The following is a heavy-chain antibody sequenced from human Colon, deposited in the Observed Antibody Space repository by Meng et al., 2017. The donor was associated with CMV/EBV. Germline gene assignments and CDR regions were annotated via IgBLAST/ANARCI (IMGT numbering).Heavy chain of an antibody. CDR3: ARDHSSEPEWYFDL. Sequence: GESLKISCEASGFIFSSFPMHWVRQAPGKGLEWLAVISYDGGNEYYADSVRGRFTISRDNSKNTLFLQMNSLRADDTAVYYCARDHSSEPEWYFDLWGRGTLVTVSS. V-gene: IGHV3-30*14. J-gene: IGHJ2*01. CDR1: GFIFSSFP. CDR2: ISYDGGNE. D-gene: IGHD2/OR15-2a*01.